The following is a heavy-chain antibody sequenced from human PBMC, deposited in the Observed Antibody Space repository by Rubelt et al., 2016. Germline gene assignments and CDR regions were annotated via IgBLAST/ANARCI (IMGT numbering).Heavy chain of an antibody. Sequence: EVQLVQSGAEVKKPGESLRISCKGSGYSFTSYWIGWVRRMPGKGLEWMGIIYPGDSDTRYSPSFQGQVTISADKPISTAYLQWSSLKASDTAMYYCARDRGGYCSGGSCDAFDIWGQGTMVTVSS. J-gene: IGHJ3*02. V-gene: IGHV5-51*01. CDR2: IYPGDSDT. D-gene: IGHD2-15*01. CDR1: GYSFTSYW. CDR3: ARDRGGYCSGGSCDAFDI.